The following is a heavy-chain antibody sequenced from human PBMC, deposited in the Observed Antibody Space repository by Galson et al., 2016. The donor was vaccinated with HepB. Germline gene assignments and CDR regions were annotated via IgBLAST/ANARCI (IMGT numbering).Heavy chain of an antibody. CDR1: GYTFTGYY. D-gene: IGHD5-12*01. CDR2: IHPVVGAA. V-gene: IGHV1-69*13. CDR3: ASALLRQYSGYDPYQESDWAFGMDV. J-gene: IGHJ6*02. Sequence: SVKVSCKASGYTFTGYYMHWVRQAPGQGLEWMGAIHPVVGAANNAQKFPGRVTITAAESRTTAYMELSSLRSGDTAVYYCASALLRQYSGYDPYQESDWAFGMDVWGQGTTVTVSS.